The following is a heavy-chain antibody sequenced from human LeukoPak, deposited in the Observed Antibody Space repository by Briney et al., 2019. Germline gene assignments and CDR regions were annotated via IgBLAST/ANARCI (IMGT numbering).Heavy chain of an antibody. CDR2: IWFDGGKI. CDR3: ARDFTNIRGGGYFDN. J-gene: IGHJ4*02. CDR1: GFPFSSYV. Sequence: GESLKIPCAASGFPFSSYVMHWLRQAPGKGLEWVAVIWFDGGKIYYADSVKGRFTISRDNSKNTPYLQMNSLRAEDTAVYHCARDFTNIRGGGYFDNWGQGTLVTVSS. V-gene: IGHV3-33*01. D-gene: IGHD2/OR15-2a*01.